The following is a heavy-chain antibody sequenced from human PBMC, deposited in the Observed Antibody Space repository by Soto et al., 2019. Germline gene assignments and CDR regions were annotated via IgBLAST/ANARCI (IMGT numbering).Heavy chain of an antibody. V-gene: IGHV3-30-3*01. CDR3: ARATAPGGFSWFDP. J-gene: IGHJ5*02. Sequence: LRLSCAASGFTFSSYAIHWVRQAPGKELEWVAIISYDGSNKYYVDSVKGRFTISRDNSKNTVYLQMNSLRGEDTAVYYCARATAPGGFSWFDPWGQGTLVTVSS. D-gene: IGHD3-16*01. CDR1: GFTFSSYA. CDR2: ISYDGSNK.